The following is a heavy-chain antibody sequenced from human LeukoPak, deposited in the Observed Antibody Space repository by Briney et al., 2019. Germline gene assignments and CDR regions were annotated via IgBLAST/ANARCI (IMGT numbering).Heavy chain of an antibody. CDR3: ATTSYYYGSSFDY. V-gene: IGHV4-30-2*01. CDR2: IYHSGST. J-gene: IGHJ4*02. Sequence: SETLSLTCTVSGGSISSGGYYWSWIRQPPGKGLEWIGYIYHSGSTYYNPSLKSRVTISVDRSKNQFSLKPSSVTAADTAVYYCATTSYYYGSSFDYWGQGTLVTVSS. CDR1: GGSISSGGYY. D-gene: IGHD3-10*01.